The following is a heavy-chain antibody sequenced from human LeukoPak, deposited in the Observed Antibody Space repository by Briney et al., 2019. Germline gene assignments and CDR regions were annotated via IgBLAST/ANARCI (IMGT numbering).Heavy chain of an antibody. CDR3: ARGGRYYGSGSYYNLDY. J-gene: IGHJ4*02. CDR2: IYYSGST. CDR1: GGSISSYY. D-gene: IGHD3-10*01. V-gene: IGHV4-59*01. Sequence: SETLSLTCTVSGGSISSYYGSWIRQPPGRGLEWIGCIYYSGSTNYNPSLKSRVTISVDTSKNQISLKLSSVTAADTAVYYCARGGRYYGSGSYYNLDYWGQGTLVTVSS.